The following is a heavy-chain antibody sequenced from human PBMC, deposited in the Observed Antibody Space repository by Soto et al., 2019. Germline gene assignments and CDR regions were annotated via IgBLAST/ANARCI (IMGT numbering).Heavy chain of an antibody. V-gene: IGHV4-39*01. Sequence: SETLSLTCTVSGDSISSSTSYWSWIRQPPGKGLEWIGNIYYSGRTYYNPSLKSRVTISVDTSKNQFSLKLSSVTAADAAVYFCARHLAVATDRSIDYWGQGTLVTVSS. CDR3: ARHLAVATDRSIDY. CDR1: GDSISSSTSY. CDR2: IYYSGRT. J-gene: IGHJ4*02. D-gene: IGHD6-19*01.